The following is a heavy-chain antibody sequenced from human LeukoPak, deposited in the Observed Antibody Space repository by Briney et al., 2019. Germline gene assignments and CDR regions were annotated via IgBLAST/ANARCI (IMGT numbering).Heavy chain of an antibody. D-gene: IGHD4-17*01. CDR3: ARDLTTVTSTAGDY. CDR2: IYHSGST. J-gene: IGHJ4*02. V-gene: IGHV4-4*02. Sequence: SGTLSLTCAVSGGSISSSNWWSWVRQPPGKGLEWIGEIYHSGSTNYNPSLKSRATISVDKSKNQFSLKLSSVTAADTAVYYCARDLTTVTSTAGDYWGQGTLVTVSS. CDR1: GGSISSSNW.